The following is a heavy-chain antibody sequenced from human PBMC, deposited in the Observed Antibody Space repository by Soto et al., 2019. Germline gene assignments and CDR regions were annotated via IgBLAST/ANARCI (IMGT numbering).Heavy chain of an antibody. J-gene: IGHJ4*02. D-gene: IGHD6-6*01. CDR3: AKRSSSSTFDY. CDR1: GFTFSSYA. V-gene: IGHV3-23*01. CDR2: ISGSDDST. Sequence: EVQLLESGGGLVQPGESLRLSCAASGFTFSSYAMSWVRQAPGKGLEWVSVISGSDDSTYYADSVKGRFTISRDNSKNTLYLQMNSLRAEDTAVYYCAKRSSSSTFDYCGKGTLVTVSS.